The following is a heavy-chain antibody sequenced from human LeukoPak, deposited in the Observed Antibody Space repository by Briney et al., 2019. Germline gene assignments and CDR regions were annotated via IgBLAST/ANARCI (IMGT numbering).Heavy chain of an antibody. J-gene: IGHJ4*01. CDR1: GASVSGKF. CDR3: VGGGDWLPEY. D-gene: IGHD3/OR15-3a*01. V-gene: IGHV4-59*02. CDR2: IYYSGST. Sequence: SETLSLTCTVSGASVSGKFWSWIRHSPGNGLEWIGPIYYSGSTKFNPSLKSRVAMSVDPSNNQFSLSLNSVTTTDTAVYFCVGGGDWLPEYWGRGTQVIVSS.